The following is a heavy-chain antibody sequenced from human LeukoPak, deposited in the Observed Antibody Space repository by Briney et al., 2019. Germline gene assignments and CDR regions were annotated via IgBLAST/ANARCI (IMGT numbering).Heavy chain of an antibody. J-gene: IGHJ4*02. CDR1: GGSISSYY. Sequence: SETLSLTCTVSGGSISSYYWSWIRQPPGKGLEWIGYIYYSGSTNYNPSLKSRVTISVDTSKNQFSLKLSSVTAADTAVYYCARVHHYYDSSGYYFDYWGQGTLVTVSS. CDR3: ARVHHYYDSSGYYFDY. V-gene: IGHV4-59*01. D-gene: IGHD3-22*01. CDR2: IYYSGST.